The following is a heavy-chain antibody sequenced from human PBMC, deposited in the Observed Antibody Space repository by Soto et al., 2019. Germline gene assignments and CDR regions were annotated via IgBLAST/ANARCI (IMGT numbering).Heavy chain of an antibody. Sequence: GGSLRLSCAASGFTFSSYGMHWVRQAPGKGLEWVAVIWYDGSNKYYADSVKGRFTISRDNSKNTLYLQMNSLRAEDTAVYYCAREADTLSGGMDVWGQGTTVTVSS. J-gene: IGHJ6*02. CDR2: IWYDGSNK. D-gene: IGHD5-18*01. CDR3: AREADTLSGGMDV. CDR1: GFTFSSYG. V-gene: IGHV3-33*01.